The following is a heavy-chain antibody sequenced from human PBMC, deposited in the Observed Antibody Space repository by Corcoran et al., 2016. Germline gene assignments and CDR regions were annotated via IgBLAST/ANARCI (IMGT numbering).Heavy chain of an antibody. CDR1: GYTFTSYY. CDR2: INPSGGST. Sequence: QVQLVQSGAEVKKPGASVKVSCKASGYTFTSYYMHWVRQAPGQGLAWMGIINPSGGSTSYAQKFQGRVTMTRDTSTSTVYMEMSSLRSEDTAVEYCARDHAREEILVVPAAIGGWFDPWGQGTLVTVSS. CDR3: ARDHAREEILVVPAAIGGWFDP. J-gene: IGHJ5*02. V-gene: IGHV1-46*01. D-gene: IGHD2-2*01.